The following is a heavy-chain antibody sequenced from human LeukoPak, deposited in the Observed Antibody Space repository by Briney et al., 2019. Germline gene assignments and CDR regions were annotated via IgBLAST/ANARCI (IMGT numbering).Heavy chain of an antibody. CDR1: GYILSSYG. V-gene: IGHV1-18*01. D-gene: IGHD6-19*01. Sequence: GASVKVSCKASGYILSSYGIAWVRQAPGQGLEWMGWINVYSGSTNFAQKFQGRVTMTTDTSASTAYMELSSLRSEDTAVFYCARGTGGQWLVPWDYWGQGTLVTVSS. CDR3: ARGTGGQWLVPWDY. CDR2: INVYSGST. J-gene: IGHJ4*02.